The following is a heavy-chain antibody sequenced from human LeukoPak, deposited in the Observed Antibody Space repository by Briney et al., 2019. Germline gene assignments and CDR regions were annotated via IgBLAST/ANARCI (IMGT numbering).Heavy chain of an antibody. CDR3: ARVFYGGNSAYFDY. CDR1: GGSISRGGYS. V-gene: IGHV4-30-2*01. CDR2: IYHSGST. J-gene: IGHJ4*02. D-gene: IGHD4-23*01. Sequence: TLSFTCAVSGGSISRGGYSWSWIRQPPGKGLEGIGYIYHSGSTYYNPSLKSRVTISVDRSKNQFSLKLSSVTAADTAVYYCARVFYGGNSAYFDYWGQGTLVTVSS.